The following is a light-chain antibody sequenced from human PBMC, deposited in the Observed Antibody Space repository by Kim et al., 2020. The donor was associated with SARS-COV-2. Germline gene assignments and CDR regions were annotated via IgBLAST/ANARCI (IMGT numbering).Light chain of an antibody. CDR1: QSVSSSY. CDR2: GAS. V-gene: IGKV3-20*01. CDR3: QQYGSSMYT. J-gene: IGKJ2*01. Sequence: LSPGERATLSCRASQSVSSSYLAWYQQKPGQAPRLLIYGASSRATGIPDRFSGSGSGTDFTLTISRLEPEDFAVYYCQQYGSSMYTFGQGTKLEI.